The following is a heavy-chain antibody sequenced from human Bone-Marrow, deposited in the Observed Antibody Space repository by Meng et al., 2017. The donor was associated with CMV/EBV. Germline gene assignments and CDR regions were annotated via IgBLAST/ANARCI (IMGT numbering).Heavy chain of an antibody. V-gene: IGHV1-8*01. J-gene: IGHJ4*02. CDR3: ARGPLQLDVIFDY. D-gene: IGHD6-6*01. CDR1: GYTFTSYD. CDR2: MNPNSGNT. Sequence: ASVKVSCKASGYTFTSYDINWVRQATGQGLEWMGWMNPNSGNTGDAQKFQGRVTMTRNTSISTAYMELSSLRSEDTAVYYCARGPLQLDVIFDYWGQGTLVTVSS.